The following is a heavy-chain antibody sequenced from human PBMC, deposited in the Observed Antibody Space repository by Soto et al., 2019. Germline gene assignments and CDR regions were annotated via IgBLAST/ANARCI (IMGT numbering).Heavy chain of an antibody. V-gene: IGHV1-69*12. CDR3: ARDKDRQQLLGNYSYGRDV. CDR2: IIPIFPTP. J-gene: IGHJ6*02. Sequence: QVQLVQSGAEVKQPGSSVTVSCKASGGTFGNSAISWVRQAPGQGLEWMGGIIPIFPTPDYAQKFQGRVTINADESTTTAYMKLPSMRAEDPAVYSCARDKDRQQLLGNYSYGRDVWGPRPTVNVSS. D-gene: IGHD5-12*01. CDR1: GGTFGNSA.